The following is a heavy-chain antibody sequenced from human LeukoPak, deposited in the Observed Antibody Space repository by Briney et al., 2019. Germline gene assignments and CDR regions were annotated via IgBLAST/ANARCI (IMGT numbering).Heavy chain of an antibody. Sequence: GASVKVSCKASGYTFTSYGISWVRQAPGQGLEWMGWISAYNGNTNYAQKLQGRVTMTTDTSTSTAYMELRSLRSDDTAVYYCARDTMVRGITITGDYWGQGTLVTVSS. V-gene: IGHV1-18*01. D-gene: IGHD3-10*01. J-gene: IGHJ4*02. CDR1: GYTFTSYG. CDR2: ISAYNGNT. CDR3: ARDTMVRGITITGDY.